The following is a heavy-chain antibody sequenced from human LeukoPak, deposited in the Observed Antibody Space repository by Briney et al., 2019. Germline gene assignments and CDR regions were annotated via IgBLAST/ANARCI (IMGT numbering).Heavy chain of an antibody. Sequence: RGSLSLSCALSGFTFSSYVMSWVRQAPGKGREWVSLISCIGDSTAYTDSVKGRFTISRDNSKNTVYLQMNSLRAEDTAVYSCAKGRCYGSGSYLNSNDYWGQGTLVTVS. CDR1: GFTFSSYV. J-gene: IGHJ4*02. CDR3: AKGRCYGSGSYLNSNDY. D-gene: IGHD3-10*01. CDR2: ISCIGDST. V-gene: IGHV3-23*01.